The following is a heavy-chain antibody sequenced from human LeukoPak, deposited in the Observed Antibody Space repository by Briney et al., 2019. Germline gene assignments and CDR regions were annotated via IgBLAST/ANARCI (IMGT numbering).Heavy chain of an antibody. CDR3: ARLPPGSWRYYSDY. D-gene: IGHD3-3*01. CDR1: GYSISSGYY. CDR2: IYHSGST. J-gene: IGHJ4*02. V-gene: IGHV4-38-2*01. Sequence: SETLSLTCAVSGYSISSGYYWGWIRQPPGKGLEWIGSIYHSGSTYYNPSLKSRVTISVDTSKNQFSLKLSSVTAADTAVYYCARLPPGSWRYYSDYWGQGTLVTVSS.